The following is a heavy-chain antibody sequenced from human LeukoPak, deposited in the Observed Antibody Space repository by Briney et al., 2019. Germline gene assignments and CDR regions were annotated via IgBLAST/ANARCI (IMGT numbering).Heavy chain of an antibody. CDR2: MDPNSGNT. CDR3: ARGPPPYCSGDSCYSFLYFHH. J-gene: IGHJ1*01. D-gene: IGHD2-15*01. Sequence: ASVKLSCKASGYTFTSYDVNRVPQATRHRLKCMGWMDPNSGNTGYAQKFQGRVPTTRDTSISTAYLELTTLRSDDTAVYYCARGPPPYCSGDSCYSFLYFHHWGQGTLVTVSS. V-gene: IGHV1-8*01. CDR1: GYTFTSYD.